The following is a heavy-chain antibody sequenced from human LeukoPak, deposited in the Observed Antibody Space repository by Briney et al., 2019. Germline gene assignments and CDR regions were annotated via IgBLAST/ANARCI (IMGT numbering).Heavy chain of an antibody. D-gene: IGHD1-26*01. Sequence: SETLSLTCSVSGGSISSSSYYWGWIRQPPGKGLEWIGSIYYSGSTYYNPSLKSRVTISVDTSKNQFSLKLSSVTAADTAVYYCARHVSPGGLHYYYYMDVWGKGTTVTVSS. CDR2: IYYSGST. V-gene: IGHV4-39*01. J-gene: IGHJ6*03. CDR3: ARHVSPGGLHYYYYMDV. CDR1: GGSISSSSYY.